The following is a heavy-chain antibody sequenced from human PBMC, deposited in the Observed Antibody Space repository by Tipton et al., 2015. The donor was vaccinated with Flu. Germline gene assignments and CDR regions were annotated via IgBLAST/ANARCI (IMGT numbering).Heavy chain of an antibody. J-gene: IGHJ4*02. CDR2: ITPSGGKK. CDR3: TRGFIRLCDY. D-gene: IGHD3-16*01. CDR1: GFTFSSYE. V-gene: IGHV3-48*03. Sequence: SLRLSCAVSGFTFSSYEMNWVRQAPGKGLEWVSHITPSGGKKYYADAVKGRLTISRDNAKNSLYLQMHSLRAEDTAVYYCTRGFIRLCDYWGQGILVTVSS.